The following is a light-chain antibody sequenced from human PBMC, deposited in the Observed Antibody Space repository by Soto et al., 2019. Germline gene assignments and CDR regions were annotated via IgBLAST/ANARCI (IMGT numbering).Light chain of an antibody. Sequence: EIVLTQSPGTLSLSPGERATLSCRASQSVSSSYLAWYQQKPGQAPRLLIYGASSRATGIPDRFSGSGSGTDFTLNISRLELEDFAVYYCQQYGSSPLTFGGGTKVEIK. CDR1: QSVSSSY. CDR3: QQYGSSPLT. V-gene: IGKV3-20*01. CDR2: GAS. J-gene: IGKJ4*01.